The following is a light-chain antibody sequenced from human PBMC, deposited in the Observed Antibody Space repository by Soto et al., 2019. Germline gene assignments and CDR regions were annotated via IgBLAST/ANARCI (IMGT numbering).Light chain of an antibody. J-gene: IGKJ2*01. CDR2: EAS. Sequence: DIQMTQSPATLSASVGDSVTITCRASQSISNWLAWYQLKPGKAPKLLIHEASNLQSGVPSTFSGSGSGTDFTLTITSLQSEDFATYYCQQYKSYWTFGQGTRVELK. CDR1: QSISNW. CDR3: QQYKSYWT. V-gene: IGKV1-5*03.